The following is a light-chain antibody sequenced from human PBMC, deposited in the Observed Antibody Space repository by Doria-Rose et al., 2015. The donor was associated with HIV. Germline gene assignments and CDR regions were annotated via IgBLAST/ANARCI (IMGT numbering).Light chain of an antibody. CDR1: QSVLHTSNKKNF. Sequence: DIVLTQSPDSLTLSRGERAAINCTSSQSVLHTSNKKNFLAWYQQKLGQSPKLLIYWASTRESGVPDRFSGSGSGTDFTLTISNLQAEDVAVYYCQQYFGFPRTFGQGTKVEI. CDR2: WAS. V-gene: IGKV4-1*01. J-gene: IGKJ1*01. CDR3: QQYFGFPRT.